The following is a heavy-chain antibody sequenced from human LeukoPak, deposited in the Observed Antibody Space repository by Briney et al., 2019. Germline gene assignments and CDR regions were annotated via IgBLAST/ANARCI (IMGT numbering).Heavy chain of an antibody. D-gene: IGHD3-10*01. J-gene: IGHJ5*02. CDR2: IKQDGSEK. CDR1: GFTFSSYS. Sequence: GGSLRLSCAASGFTFSSYSMNWVRQAPGKGLEWVANIKQDGSEKYYVDSVKGRFTISRDNAKNSLDLQMNSLRAEDTALYYCARAATFSGSYYGDPWGQGTLVTVSS. V-gene: IGHV3-7*01. CDR3: ARAATFSGSYYGDP.